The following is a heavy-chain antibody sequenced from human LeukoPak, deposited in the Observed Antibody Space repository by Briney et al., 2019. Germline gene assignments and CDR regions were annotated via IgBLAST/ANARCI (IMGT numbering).Heavy chain of an antibody. J-gene: IGHJ4*02. CDR1: GFTFSSYG. CDR2: IRYDGSNK. CDR3: AKYGSGSYSLDY. Sequence: PGGSLRLSCAASGFTFSSYGMHWVRQAPGKGLEWVAFIRYDGSNKYYADSVKGRFTISRDNSKNTLYMQMNSLRAEDTAVYYCAKYGSGSYSLDYWGRGTLVTVSS. D-gene: IGHD3-10*01. V-gene: IGHV3-30*02.